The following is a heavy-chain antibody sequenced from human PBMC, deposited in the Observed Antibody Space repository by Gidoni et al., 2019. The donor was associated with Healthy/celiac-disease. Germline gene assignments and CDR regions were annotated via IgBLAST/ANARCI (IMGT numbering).Heavy chain of an antibody. Sequence: EVQLVESGGGLVKPGGSLRLSCAASGFTFSSYSMNWVRQAPGKGLEWVSSISSSSSYIYYADSVKGRFTISRDNAKNSLYLQRNSLRAEDTAVYYCARDISRWSVAGIRGGPDFDYWGQGTLVTVSS. CDR2: ISSSSSYI. V-gene: IGHV3-21*01. D-gene: IGHD6-19*01. J-gene: IGHJ4*02. CDR1: GFTFSSYS. CDR3: ARDISRWSVAGIRGGPDFDY.